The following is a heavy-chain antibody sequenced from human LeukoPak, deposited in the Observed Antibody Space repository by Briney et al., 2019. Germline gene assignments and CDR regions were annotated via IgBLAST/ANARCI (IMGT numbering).Heavy chain of an antibody. CDR1: GFTFSSYA. CDR2: ISGSGGST. D-gene: IGHD4-17*01. CDR3: AREMNTVTTNPYYYYYYMDV. Sequence: PGGSLRLSCAASGFTFSSYAMSWVRQAPGKGLEWVSAISGSGGSTYYADSVKGRFTISRDNSKNTLYLRMNSLRAEDTAVYYCAREMNTVTTNPYYYYYYMDVWGKGTTVTVSS. V-gene: IGHV3-23*01. J-gene: IGHJ6*03.